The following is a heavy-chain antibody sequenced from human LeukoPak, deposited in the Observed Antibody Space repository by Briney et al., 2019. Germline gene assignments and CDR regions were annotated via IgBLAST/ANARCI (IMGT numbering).Heavy chain of an antibody. CDR3: ARGGPDIVLMVYAIGYYFDY. Sequence: GGSLRLSCAASGFTFSNYTMNWVRQAPGKGLEWVSSISSSRSYIFYADSVKGRFTVSRDNAKNSLYLQMNSLRAEDTALYYCARGGPDIVLMVYAIGYYFDYWGQGTLVTVSS. V-gene: IGHV3-21*04. CDR1: GFTFSNYT. CDR2: ISSSRSYI. J-gene: IGHJ4*02. D-gene: IGHD2-8*01.